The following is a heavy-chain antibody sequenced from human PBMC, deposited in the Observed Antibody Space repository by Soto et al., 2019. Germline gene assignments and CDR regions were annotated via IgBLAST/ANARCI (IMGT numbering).Heavy chain of an antibody. CDR1: GYSISSGYY. Sequence: PSETLSLTCAVSGYSISSGYYWGWILQPPGKGLEWLGTTYYGASSYYNPSLRSRITILLDASTNQLSLKLSSVTAADTAVYFCVRVAGSASWYETDSWGQGIMVTV. J-gene: IGHJ4*02. D-gene: IGHD6-13*01. V-gene: IGHV4-38-2*01. CDR3: VRVAGSASWYETDS. CDR2: TYYGASS.